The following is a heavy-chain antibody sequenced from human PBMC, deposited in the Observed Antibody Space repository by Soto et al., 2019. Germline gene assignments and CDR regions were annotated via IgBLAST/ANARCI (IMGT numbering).Heavy chain of an antibody. Sequence: EVQLVQSGAEVKKPGESLRISCKGSGYSFTSYWISWLRQMPGKGLEWMGRIDPSDSYPNYSPSFQDDVTISADKSIRTSYLQWSSLKSSASAMNNCARHVVGARGWDEEPLWGQGTLVTVSS. J-gene: IGHJ4*02. CDR2: IDPSDSYP. D-gene: IGHD1-26*01. CDR3: ARHVVGARGWDEEPL. V-gene: IGHV5-10-1*01. CDR1: GYSFTSYW.